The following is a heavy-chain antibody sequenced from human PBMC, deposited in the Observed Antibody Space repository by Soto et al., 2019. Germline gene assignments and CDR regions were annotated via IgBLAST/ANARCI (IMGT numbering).Heavy chain of an antibody. CDR2: INPSGGST. CDR3: ARDQKEFGDYYDSSGLPGAFDI. Sequence: ASVKVSCKASGGTFSSYAISWVRQAPGQGLEWMGKINPSGGSTSYAQKFQGRVTMTRDTSTSTVYMELSSLRSEDTAVYYCARDQKEFGDYYDSSGLPGAFDIWGQGTMVTVSS. D-gene: IGHD3-22*01. V-gene: IGHV1-46*01. CDR1: GGTFSSYA. J-gene: IGHJ3*02.